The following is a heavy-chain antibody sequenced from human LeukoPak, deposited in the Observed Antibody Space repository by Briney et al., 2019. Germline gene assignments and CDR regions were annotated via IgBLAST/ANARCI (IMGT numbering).Heavy chain of an antibody. CDR2: INPDGSYT. J-gene: IGHJ4*02. CDR1: GFTFSTYW. D-gene: IGHD3-9*01. Sequence: GGSLRLSCADSGFTFSTYWIHWVRHTPGKGLDWVSRINPDGSYTSYADSVKGRFTISRDNARNTLYLQMDSLRVEDTALYYCRMDLAGYHDSWGQGTLFTVSS. CDR3: RMDLAGYHDS. V-gene: IGHV3-74*01.